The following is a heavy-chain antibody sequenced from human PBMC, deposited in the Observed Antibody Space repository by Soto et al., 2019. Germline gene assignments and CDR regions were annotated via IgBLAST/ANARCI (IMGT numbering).Heavy chain of an antibody. CDR1: GFTFSIST. D-gene: IGHD6-13*01. V-gene: IGHV3-21*01. J-gene: IGHJ4*02. CDR2: ISSGTTYF. Sequence: EVQLVDSGGGLVKPGGSLTLSCAASGFTFSISTMIWVRQAPGKRLEWVSSISSGTTYFYYADSVKGRFSISRDNAKHSLFLQMNSLRVEDTAVYYCARGDGTGLHSSGWSPRFWGQGTLVTVSS. CDR3: ARGDGTGLHSSGWSPRF.